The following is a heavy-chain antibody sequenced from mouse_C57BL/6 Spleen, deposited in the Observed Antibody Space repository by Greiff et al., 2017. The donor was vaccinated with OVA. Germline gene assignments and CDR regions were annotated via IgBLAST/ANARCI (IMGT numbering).Heavy chain of an antibody. J-gene: IGHJ3*01. V-gene: IGHV5-4*01. CDR2: ISDGGSYT. CDR3: AREDWAFAY. Sequence: EVQVVESGGGLVKPGGSLKLSCAASGFTFSSYAMSWVRQTPEKRLEWVATISDGGSYTYYPDNVKGRFTISRDNAKNNLYLQMSHLKSEDTAMYYCAREDWAFAYWGQGTLVTVSA. CDR1: GFTFSSYA. D-gene: IGHD4-1*01.